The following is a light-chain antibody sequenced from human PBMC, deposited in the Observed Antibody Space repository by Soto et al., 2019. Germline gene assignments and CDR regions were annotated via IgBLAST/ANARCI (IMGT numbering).Light chain of an antibody. CDR2: GAS. Sequence: EIVLTQSPGTLSLSPGERATLSCRASQSVSSSYLAWYQQKPGQAPRLLIYGASSRATGIPDRFSGSGSGTDVTLTMSRLEPEDYAVYFCQQYGSSPPHSFGQGTKVEI. V-gene: IGKV3-20*01. CDR1: QSVSSSY. J-gene: IGKJ2*03. CDR3: QQYGSSPPHS.